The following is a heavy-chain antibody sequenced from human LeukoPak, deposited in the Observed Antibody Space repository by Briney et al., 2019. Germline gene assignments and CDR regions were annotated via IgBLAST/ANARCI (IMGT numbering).Heavy chain of an antibody. CDR1: GFTFSSYW. CDR2: IKSKTDGGTT. V-gene: IGHV3-15*01. Sequence: PGGSLRLSCAASGFTFSSYWMSWVRQAPGKGLEWVGRIKSKTDGGTTDYAAPVKGRFTISRDDSKNTLYLQMNSLKTEDTAVYYCTRLTTENWFDPWGQGTLVTVSS. D-gene: IGHD4-17*01. CDR3: TRLTTENWFDP. J-gene: IGHJ5*02.